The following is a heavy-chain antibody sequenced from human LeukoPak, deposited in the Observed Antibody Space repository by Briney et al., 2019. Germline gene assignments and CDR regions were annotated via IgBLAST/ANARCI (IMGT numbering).Heavy chain of an antibody. V-gene: IGHV1-24*01. J-gene: IGHJ3*02. D-gene: IGHD6-13*01. CDR2: FDPEDGET. CDR3: ANTRGFSSLNAFDI. CDR1: GYTLTELS. Sequence: GASVKVSCKVSGYTLTELSMHWVRQAPGKGLEWMGGFDPEDGETIYAQKFQGRVTMTEDTSTDTAYVELSSLRSEDTAVYYCANTRGFSSLNAFDIWGQGTMVTVSS.